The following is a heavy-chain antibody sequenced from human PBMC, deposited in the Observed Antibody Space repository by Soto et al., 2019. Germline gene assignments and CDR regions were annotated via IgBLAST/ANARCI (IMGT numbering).Heavy chain of an antibody. V-gene: IGHV1-2*02. CDR2: INTNSGGT. CDR3: AREIYGDNGGFDY. D-gene: IGHD2-21*02. Sequence: ASVKVSCKASGNTLAGYYMHWVRQAPGQGLEWMGWINTNSGGTNYAQKFQGRVTMTRDTSISTAYMELSSLRSDDTAAYYCAREIYGDNGGFDYWGQGTLVTVSS. CDR1: GNTLAGYY. J-gene: IGHJ4*02.